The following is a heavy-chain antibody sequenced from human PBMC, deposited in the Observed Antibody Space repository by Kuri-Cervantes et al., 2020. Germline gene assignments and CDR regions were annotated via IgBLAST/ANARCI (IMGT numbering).Heavy chain of an antibody. D-gene: IGHD6-19*01. CDR2: IIPILGIA. CDR3: ASGGEAVDPRNYYYYGMDV. Sequence: SVKVSCKASGGTFSSYTISWVRQAPGQGLEWMGRIIPILGIANYAQKFQGRVTITADKSTSTAYMELSSLRSEDTAVYYCASGGEAVDPRNYYYYGMDVWGQGTTVTVSS. V-gene: IGHV1-69*02. J-gene: IGHJ6*02. CDR1: GGTFSSYT.